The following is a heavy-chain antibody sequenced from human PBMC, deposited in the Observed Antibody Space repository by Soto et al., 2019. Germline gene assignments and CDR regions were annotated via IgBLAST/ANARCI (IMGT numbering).Heavy chain of an antibody. CDR2: ISYDGCNK. J-gene: IGHJ6*02. CDR1: GFTYSKYT. D-gene: IGHD2-2*01. V-gene: IGHV3-30-3*01. Sequence: PGGSLRLSCAASGFTYSKYTVHWVRQAPGKGLEWVAVISYDGCNKYYADSVKGRFTISRDNSKNTLYLQMNSLRAEDTAVYYCAKDRIVVVPGAIDYYYGMDVWGQGTTVTVS. CDR3: AKDRIVVVPGAIDYYYGMDV.